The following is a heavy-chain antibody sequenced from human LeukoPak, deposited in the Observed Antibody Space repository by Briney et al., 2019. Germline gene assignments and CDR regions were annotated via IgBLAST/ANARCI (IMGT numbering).Heavy chain of an antibody. Sequence: ASETLSLTCAVYGGSFSGYYWSWIRQPPGKGLEWIGEINHSGSTNYNPSLKSRVTISVGTSKNQFSLKLSSVTTADTAVYYCARGQREYYYGSGSPHFDYWGQGTLVTVSS. CDR2: INHSGST. D-gene: IGHD3-10*01. J-gene: IGHJ4*02. CDR3: ARGQREYYYGSGSPHFDY. CDR1: GGSFSGYY. V-gene: IGHV4-34*01.